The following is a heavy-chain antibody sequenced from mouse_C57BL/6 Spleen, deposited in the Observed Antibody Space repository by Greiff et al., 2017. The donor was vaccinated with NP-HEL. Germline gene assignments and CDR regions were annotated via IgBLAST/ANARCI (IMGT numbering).Heavy chain of an antibody. CDR2: IYPGGGYT. Sequence: QVHVKQSGAELVRPGTSVKMSCKASGYTFTNYWIGWAKQRPGHGLEWIGDIYPGGGYTNYNEKFKGKATLTADKSSSTAYMQFSSLTSEDSAIYYCARGETFDYWGQGTTLTVSS. J-gene: IGHJ2*01. V-gene: IGHV1-63*01. CDR1: GYTFTNYW. CDR3: ARGETFDY.